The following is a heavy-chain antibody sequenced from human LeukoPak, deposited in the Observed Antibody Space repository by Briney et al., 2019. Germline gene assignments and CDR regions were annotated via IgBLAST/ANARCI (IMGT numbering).Heavy chain of an antibody. CDR2: IYYSGST. Sequence: PSETLSLTCTVSGGSISSYYWSWIRQPPGKGLEWIGYIYYSGSTNYNPSLKSRVTISVDTSKNQFSLKRSSVTAADTAVYYCARGVGATSDFDYWGQGTLVTVSS. CDR3: ARGVGATSDFDY. D-gene: IGHD1-26*01. CDR1: GGSISSYY. V-gene: IGHV4-59*01. J-gene: IGHJ4*02.